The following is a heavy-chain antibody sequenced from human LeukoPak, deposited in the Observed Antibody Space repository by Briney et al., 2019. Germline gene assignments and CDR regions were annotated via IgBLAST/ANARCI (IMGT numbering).Heavy chain of an antibody. J-gene: IGHJ4*02. V-gene: IGHV1-24*01. CDR3: ATTSGDYGVTTCDY. CDR2: FDPEDGET. CDR1: GYTLTELS. Sequence: GASVKVSCTVSGYTLTELSMHWVRQAPGKGLEWMGGFDPEDGETIYAQKFQGRVTMTEDTSTDTAYMELSSLRSEDTAVYYCATTSGDYGVTTCDYWGQGTLVTVSS. D-gene: IGHD4-17*01.